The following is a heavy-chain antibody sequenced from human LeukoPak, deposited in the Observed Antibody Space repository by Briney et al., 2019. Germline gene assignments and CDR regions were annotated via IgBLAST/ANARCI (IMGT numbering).Heavy chain of an antibody. CDR1: GFTFSSSA. Sequence: GGSLRLSCAASGFTFSSSAMSWVRQAPGKGLEWVSAISGGGGSTYYADSVKGRFTISRDNSKSTLYLQMNSLRAEDTAVYYCAKEYGSGSYYYDYWGQGTLVTVSS. V-gene: IGHV3-23*01. CDR2: ISGGGGST. J-gene: IGHJ4*02. CDR3: AKEYGSGSYYYDY. D-gene: IGHD3-10*01.